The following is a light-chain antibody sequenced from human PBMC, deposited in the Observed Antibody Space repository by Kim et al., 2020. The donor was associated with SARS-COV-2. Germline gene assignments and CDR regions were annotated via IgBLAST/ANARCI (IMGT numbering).Light chain of an antibody. J-gene: IGKJ3*01. Sequence: AYVGARVTITCRASQGISNYFAWIQQKPGKAPKCLIYAAASLQRGVPSKFSGSGSGTDSTLTISSMLPEDFATYYCQQYNSYPITSGPGTKVDIK. CDR2: AAA. V-gene: IGKV1-16*02. CDR3: QQYNSYPIT. CDR1: QGISNY.